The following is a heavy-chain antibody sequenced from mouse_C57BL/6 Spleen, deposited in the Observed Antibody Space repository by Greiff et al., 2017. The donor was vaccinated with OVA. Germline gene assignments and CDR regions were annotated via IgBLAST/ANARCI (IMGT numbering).Heavy chain of an antibody. J-gene: IGHJ3*01. CDR2: INPGSGGT. CDR1: GYAFTNYL. CDR3: ARSRRRDSSGRFAY. V-gene: IGHV1-54*01. D-gene: IGHD3-2*02. Sequence: VQLQQSGAELVRPGTSVKVSCKASGYAFTNYLIEWVKQRPGQGLEWIGVINPGSGGTNYNEKFKGKATLTADKSSSTAYMQLSSLTSEDSAVYFCARSRRRDSSGRFAYWGQGTLVTVSA.